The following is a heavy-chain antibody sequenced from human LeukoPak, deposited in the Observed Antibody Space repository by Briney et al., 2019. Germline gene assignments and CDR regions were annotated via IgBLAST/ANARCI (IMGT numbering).Heavy chain of an antibody. D-gene: IGHD3-10*01. Sequence: ASVKVSCKASGYTFTSYDINWVRQATGQGLEWMGWMNPNSGNTGYAQKFQGRVTMTRNTSISTAYMELSSLRSEDTAVYYCARESGYYYGSGSCFDYWGQGTLVTVSS. V-gene: IGHV1-8*01. CDR3: ARESGYYYGSGSCFDY. CDR2: MNPNSGNT. CDR1: GYTFTSYD. J-gene: IGHJ4*02.